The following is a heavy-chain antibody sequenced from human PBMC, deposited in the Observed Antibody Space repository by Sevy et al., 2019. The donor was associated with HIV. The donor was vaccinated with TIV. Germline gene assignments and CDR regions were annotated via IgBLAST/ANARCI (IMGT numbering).Heavy chain of an antibody. J-gene: IGHJ6*02. CDR3: AEVSPSYYYGVGA. CDR1: GDSVSSGY. V-gene: IGHV4-59*02. Sequence: SETLSLTCAVSGDSVSSGYWSWIRQPPGKGLEWTGYFYYSGRTNYNPSLKSRVTISVDTSKNQFSLKLTSVTAADTAVYYCAEVSPSYYYGVGAWGQGTTVTVSS. CDR2: FYYSGRT.